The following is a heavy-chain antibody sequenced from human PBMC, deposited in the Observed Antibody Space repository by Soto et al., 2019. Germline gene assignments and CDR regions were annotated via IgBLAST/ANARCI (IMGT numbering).Heavy chain of an antibody. CDR2: ISSSSSYI. CDR1: GFTFSSYS. D-gene: IGHD2-15*01. J-gene: IGHJ1*01. V-gene: IGHV3-21*01. Sequence: EVQLVESGGGLVKPGGSLRLSCAASGFTFSSYSMNWVHQAPGKGLEWVSSISSSSSYIYYADSVKGRFTISRDNAKNSLYLQMNSLRAEDTAVYYCARASVEVAAVSEYFQHWGQGTLVTVSS. CDR3: ARASVEVAAVSEYFQH.